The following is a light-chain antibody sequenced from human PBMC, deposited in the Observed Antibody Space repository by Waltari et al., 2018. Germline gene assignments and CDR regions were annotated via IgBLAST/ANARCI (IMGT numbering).Light chain of an antibody. Sequence: DIQMTQSPSSLSASVGDSVTITCRASQTIDRYLNWYQQKPGKAPKLLIYAASTLQSGVPSRFSGSGSGTDFTLTIIGLQPEDFATYFCQQSYRSPWTFGQGTRVDIK. J-gene: IGKJ1*01. CDR1: QTIDRY. CDR2: AAS. V-gene: IGKV1-39*01. CDR3: QQSYRSPWT.